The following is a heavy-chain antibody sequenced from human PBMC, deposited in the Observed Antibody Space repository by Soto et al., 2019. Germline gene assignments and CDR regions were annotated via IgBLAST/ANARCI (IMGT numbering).Heavy chain of an antibody. CDR2: ISYDGSNK. CDR1: GFTFSSYG. CDR3: AIDRPSGSRPYYYGMDV. D-gene: IGHD1-26*01. Sequence: QVQLVESGGGVVQPGRSLRLSCAASGFTFSSYGMHWVRQAPGKGLEWVAVISYDGSNKYYADSVKGRFTISRDNSKNTLYLQMNSLRAEDTAVYYCAIDRPSGSRPYYYGMDVWGQGTTVTVSS. V-gene: IGHV3-30*03. J-gene: IGHJ6*02.